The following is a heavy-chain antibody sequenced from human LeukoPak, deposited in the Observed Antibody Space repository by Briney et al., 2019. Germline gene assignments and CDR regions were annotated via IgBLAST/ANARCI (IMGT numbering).Heavy chain of an antibody. CDR3: ARRGYSYGYPYTYYYYYYMDV. CDR2: MNSNSGNT. CDR1: GYTFTSYD. V-gene: IGHV1-8*03. J-gene: IGHJ6*03. D-gene: IGHD5-18*01. Sequence: GASVKVSYKASGYTFTSYDINWVRQATGQGLEWMGWMNSNSGNTGYAQKFQGRVTITRNTSISTAYMELSSLRSEDTAVYYCARRGYSYGYPYTYYYYYYMDVWGKGTTVTVSS.